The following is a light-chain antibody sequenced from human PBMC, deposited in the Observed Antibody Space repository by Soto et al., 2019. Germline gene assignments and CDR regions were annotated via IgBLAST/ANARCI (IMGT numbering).Light chain of an antibody. J-gene: IGLJ3*02. Sequence: NFMLTQPHSGSESPGKTVTISCTGSGGSIAINYVQWYQQRPGSAPTTVIYEDNRRPSGVPDRFSGSIDSSSNSASLTISGLKTDDEADYYCQSFDSRNVVFGGGTKVTVL. CDR3: QSFDSRNVV. CDR2: EDN. V-gene: IGLV6-57*02. CDR1: GGSIAINY.